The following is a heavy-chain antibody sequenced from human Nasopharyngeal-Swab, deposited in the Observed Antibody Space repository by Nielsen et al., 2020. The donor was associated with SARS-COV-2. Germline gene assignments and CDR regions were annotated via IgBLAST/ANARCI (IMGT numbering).Heavy chain of an antibody. CDR1: GFTFSSYD. CDR2: IGTAGDT. CDR3: ARMDFIASRDY. D-gene: IGHD6-13*01. V-gene: IGHV3-13*01. J-gene: IGHJ4*02. Sequence: GESLKIFCAASGFTFSSYDMHWVRQATGKGLEWVSAIGTAGDTYYPGSVKGRFTISRENAKNSLYLQMNSLRAEDTAVYYCARMDFIASRDYWGQGTLVTVSS.